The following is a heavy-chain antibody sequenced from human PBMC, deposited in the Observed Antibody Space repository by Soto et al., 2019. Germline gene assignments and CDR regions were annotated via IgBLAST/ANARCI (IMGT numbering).Heavy chain of an antibody. CDR1: GDSIRSYY. Sequence: SETLSLTCNVSGDSIRSYYWSWIRQPPGRGLEWIGYIYYSGNTDYNPSLKSRVTISVDTSKNHFSLKLKSVTAADTAVYYCARYGASGSRRYWYFDLWGRGTLVTVSS. CDR2: IYYSGNT. CDR3: ARYGASGSRRYWYFDL. V-gene: IGHV4-59*01. D-gene: IGHD6-13*01. J-gene: IGHJ2*01.